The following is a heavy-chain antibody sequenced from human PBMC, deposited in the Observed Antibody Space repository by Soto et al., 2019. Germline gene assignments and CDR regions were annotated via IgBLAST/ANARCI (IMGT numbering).Heavy chain of an antibody. CDR3: ARLTFGDPGSY. V-gene: IGHV4-59*01. CDR2: IFSSGST. Sequence: SETLSLTCTVSGGAISSYYWSWIRQPPGKGLEWIGYIFSSGSTNYNPSLESRVTISVDTSKNQFSLKLRSVTAADTAVYFCARLTFGDPGSYWGQGILVTVSS. D-gene: IGHD3-16*01. CDR1: GGAISSYY. J-gene: IGHJ4*02.